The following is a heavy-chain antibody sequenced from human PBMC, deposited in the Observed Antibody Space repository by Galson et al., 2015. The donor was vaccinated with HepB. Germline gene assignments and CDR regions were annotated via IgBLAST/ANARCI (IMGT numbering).Heavy chain of an antibody. CDR1: GFTFSSYS. Sequence: SLRLSCAASGFTFSSYSMNWVRQAPGKGLEWVSPISSSSSYIYYADSVKGRFTISRDNAKNSLYLQMNSLRAEDTAVYYCARPATPGGCDAFDIWGQVRMCTVSS. V-gene: IGHV3-21*01. D-gene: IGHD1-26*01. J-gene: IGHJ3*02. CDR3: ARPATPGGCDAFDI. CDR2: ISSSSSYI.